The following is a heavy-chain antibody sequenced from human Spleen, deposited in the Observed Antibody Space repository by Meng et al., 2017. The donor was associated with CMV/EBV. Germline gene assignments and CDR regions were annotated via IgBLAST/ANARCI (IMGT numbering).Heavy chain of an antibody. CDR1: GFTFSSYA. J-gene: IGHJ4*02. CDR3: ADKGGYSYKTGGY. CDR2: ISSSGSTI. V-gene: IGHV3-11*04. Sequence: GESLKISCAASGFTFSSYAMSWIRQAPGKGLEWVSYISSSGSTIYYADSVKGRFTISRDNAKNSLYLQMNSLRAEDTAVYYCADKGGYSYKTGGYWGQGTLVTVSS. D-gene: IGHD5-18*01.